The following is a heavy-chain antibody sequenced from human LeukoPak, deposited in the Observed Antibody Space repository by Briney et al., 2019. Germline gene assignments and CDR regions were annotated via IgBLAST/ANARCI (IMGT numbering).Heavy chain of an antibody. CDR2: IYYSGST. D-gene: IGHD3-22*01. CDR1: GGSISSYY. J-gene: IGHJ2*01. CDR3: ARMGDSPPGFFEL. V-gene: IGHV4-59*01. Sequence: PSETLSLTYTVSGGSISSYYWSWLRQPPGKGLEWFGYIYYSGSTNYNPSLKSRVTISVDTSKTQFSLKLSSATAADTAVYYCARMGDSPPGFFELWGRGTLVTVSS.